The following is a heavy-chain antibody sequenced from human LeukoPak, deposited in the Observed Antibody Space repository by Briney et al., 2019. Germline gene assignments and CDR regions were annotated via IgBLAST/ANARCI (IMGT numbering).Heavy chain of an antibody. Sequence: PSETLSLTCTVSGGSISSYYWSWVRQPPGKGLEWIGYIYYSGSTYYNPSLKSRVTMSVDTSKNQFSLKLSSVTAVDTAVYYCARYYIDYGDYTFPKKYFDYWGQGTLVTVSS. CDR1: GGSISSYY. J-gene: IGHJ4*02. D-gene: IGHD4-17*01. V-gene: IGHV4-59*12. CDR2: IYYSGST. CDR3: ARYYIDYGDYTFPKKYFDY.